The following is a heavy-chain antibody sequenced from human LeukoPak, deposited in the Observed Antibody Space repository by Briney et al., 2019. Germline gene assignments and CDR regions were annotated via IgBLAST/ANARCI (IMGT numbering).Heavy chain of an antibody. Sequence: ASVKVSCKTSGYPLSTYEINWVRQAAGQGLEWMGWVHPNSGNTDYAQKFQGRVTMTRDTSISTAYMELSGLRSDDTAVYFCARGPRNDPWGQGTLVTVSS. D-gene: IGHD1-14*01. CDR2: VHPNSGNT. CDR3: ARGPRNDP. J-gene: IGHJ5*02. V-gene: IGHV1-8*01. CDR1: GYPLSTYE.